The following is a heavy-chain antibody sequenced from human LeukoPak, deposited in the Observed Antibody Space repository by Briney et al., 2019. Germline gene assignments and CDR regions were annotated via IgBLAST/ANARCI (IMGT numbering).Heavy chain of an antibody. J-gene: IGHJ4*02. CDR3: ARRMATIRVFDY. D-gene: IGHD5-24*01. V-gene: IGHV3-53*01. Sequence: GGSLRLSCAASGFTVSNNYMSWVRQAPGKGLEWVSIIYSGGSTYYADSVKGRFTISRDNSKNTLYLQMNSLRAEDTAVYYCARRMATIRVFDYWGQGTLVTVSS. CDR1: GFTVSNNY. CDR2: IYSGGST.